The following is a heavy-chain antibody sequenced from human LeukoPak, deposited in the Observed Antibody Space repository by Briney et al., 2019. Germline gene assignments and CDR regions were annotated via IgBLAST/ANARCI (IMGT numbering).Heavy chain of an antibody. J-gene: IGHJ5*02. CDR2: IHYSGSA. CDR1: GGSISSGDYY. D-gene: IGHD3-22*01. V-gene: IGHV4-31*03. CDR3: AKGHTMISP. Sequence: SETLSLTCTVSGGSISSGDYYWSWIRQHPGKGLEWIGYIHYSGSAYYNPSLKSRVTMSVDTSKNQFSLKLSSVTAADTAVYYCAKGHTMISPWGQGTLVTVSS.